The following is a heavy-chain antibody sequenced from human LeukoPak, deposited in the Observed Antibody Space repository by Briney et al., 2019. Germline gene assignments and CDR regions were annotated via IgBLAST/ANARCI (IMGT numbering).Heavy chain of an antibody. J-gene: IGHJ4*02. Sequence: ASVKVSCKASGYTFTGYYMHWVRQAPGQGLEWMGIINPSGGSTSYAQKFQGRVTMTRDTSTSTVYMELSSLRSEDTAVYYCAREGRMDVQTLRYFDYWGQGTLVTVSS. CDR2: INPSGGST. CDR3: AREGRMDVQTLRYFDY. V-gene: IGHV1-46*01. CDR1: GYTFTGYY. D-gene: IGHD3-10*01.